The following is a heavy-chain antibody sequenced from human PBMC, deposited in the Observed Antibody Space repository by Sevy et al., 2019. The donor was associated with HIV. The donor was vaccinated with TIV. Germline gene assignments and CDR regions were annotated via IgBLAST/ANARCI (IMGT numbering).Heavy chain of an antibody. V-gene: IGHV4-39*01. CDR1: GGSISSSDHY. D-gene: IGHD5-12*01. CDR3: ARRDGYNLGYYYMDV. Sequence: SETLSLTCSVSGGSISSSDHYWDWIRQPPGKGVEWIGSIYYSGRTYYNPSLKSRVTISVDTSKNQFSLKLSSVTAADTAVYYCARRDGYNLGYYYMDVWGKGTTVTVSS. J-gene: IGHJ6*03. CDR2: IYYSGRT.